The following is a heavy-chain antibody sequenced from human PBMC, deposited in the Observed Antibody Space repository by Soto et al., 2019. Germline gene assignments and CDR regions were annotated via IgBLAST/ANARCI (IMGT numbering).Heavy chain of an antibody. CDR1: GGTFSTYG. V-gene: IGHV1-69*06. J-gene: IGHJ4*02. CDR3: VRRTEGKEGYSY. D-gene: IGHD1-26*01. Sequence: QVQLVQSGAEVKKPGSSVKVSCQVSGGTFSTYGLGWVRQAPGQGLVWMGAIIPFVGTANYAQKFRDRVTITADRSTPTKYMEVKSLTLEDTAVYYCVRRTEGKEGYSYWGQGTLVSVS. CDR2: IIPFVGTA.